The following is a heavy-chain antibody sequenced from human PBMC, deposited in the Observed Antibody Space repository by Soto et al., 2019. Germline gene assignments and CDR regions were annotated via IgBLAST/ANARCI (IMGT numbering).Heavy chain of an antibody. Sequence: SETLSLTCTVSGGSILNGGHYWTWIRQHPGKGLEWIGRIFFSGNTHYNPALKSRLTFSLDTAKNQFSLKLTSVTASDTAMYYCARLGTSGWYAEDSGGVGFDPWGQGTLVTVSS. CDR2: IFFSGNT. CDR1: GGSILNGGHY. D-gene: IGHD6-19*01. J-gene: IGHJ5*02. V-gene: IGHV4-31*03. CDR3: ARLGTSGWYAEDSGGVGFDP.